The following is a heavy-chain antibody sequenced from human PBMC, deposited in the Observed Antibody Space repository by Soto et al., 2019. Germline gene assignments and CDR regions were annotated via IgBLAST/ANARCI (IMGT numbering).Heavy chain of an antibody. CDR3: ARSGAARLPYYYYYGMDV. CDR2: IIPIFGTA. J-gene: IGHJ6*02. V-gene: IGHV1-69*13. Sequence: SVKVSCKASGGTFSSYAISWVRQAPGQGLEWMGGIIPIFGTANYAQKFQGRVTITADESTSTAYMELSSLRSEDTAVYYCARSGAARLPYYYYYGMDVWGQGTTVTVS. D-gene: IGHD6-6*01. CDR1: GGTFSSYA.